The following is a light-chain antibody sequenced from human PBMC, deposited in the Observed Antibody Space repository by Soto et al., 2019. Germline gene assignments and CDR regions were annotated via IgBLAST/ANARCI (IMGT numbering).Light chain of an antibody. V-gene: IGKV3-20*01. J-gene: IGKJ4*01. Sequence: EIVLTQSPGPLSLSPGGRATLSCRASQSFSSSYLAWYQHKPGQPPKLIVYSASRRATGIPDRFSGSGSGTDFTLTISRLEPEDFALYYCQRYGGSPPVTFGGGTKVDIK. CDR2: SAS. CDR1: QSFSSSY. CDR3: QRYGGSPPVT.